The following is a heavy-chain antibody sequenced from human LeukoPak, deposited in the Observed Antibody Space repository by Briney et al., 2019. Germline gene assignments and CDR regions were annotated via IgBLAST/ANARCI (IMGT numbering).Heavy chain of an antibody. J-gene: IGHJ5*02. V-gene: IGHV1-24*01. CDR2: FDPEDGET. Sequence: GASVNVSCKVSGYTLTELSMHWVRQGPGKRLEWMGGFDPEDGETIYAQKFQGRVTMTEDTSTDTAYMELSSLRSEDTAVYYCATVVRSPRYCSSTNCYAGWFDPWGQGTLVTVSS. D-gene: IGHD2-2*01. CDR1: GYTLTELS. CDR3: ATVVRSPRYCSSTNCYAGWFDP.